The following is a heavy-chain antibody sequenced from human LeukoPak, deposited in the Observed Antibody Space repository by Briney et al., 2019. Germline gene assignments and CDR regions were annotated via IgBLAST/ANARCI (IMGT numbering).Heavy chain of an antibody. Sequence: PGGSLRLSCAASGFTFSSYAMHWVRQAPGKGLEWVAVISYAGSNKYYADSVKGRFTISRDNSKNTLYLQMNSLRAEDTAVYYCARSSRTTVTLAVYWGQGTLVTVSP. D-gene: IGHD4-17*01. CDR3: ARSSRTTVTLAVY. CDR1: GFTFSSYA. J-gene: IGHJ4*02. V-gene: IGHV3-30-3*01. CDR2: ISYAGSNK.